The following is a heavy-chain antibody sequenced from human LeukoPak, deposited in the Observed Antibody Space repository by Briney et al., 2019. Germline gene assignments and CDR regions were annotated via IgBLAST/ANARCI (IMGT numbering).Heavy chain of an antibody. J-gene: IGHJ4*02. D-gene: IGHD3-16*01. CDR1: GFTFSDHY. V-gene: IGHV3-21*01. CDR2: ISSSSRYI. CDR3: ASVPTRGSYFDY. Sequence: AGGSLRLSCAASGFTFSDHYMDWVRQAPGKGLEWVSSISSSSRYIYYADSVKGRFTISRDNAKNSLYLQMNSLRAEDTAVYYCASVPTRGSYFDYWGQGTLVTVSS.